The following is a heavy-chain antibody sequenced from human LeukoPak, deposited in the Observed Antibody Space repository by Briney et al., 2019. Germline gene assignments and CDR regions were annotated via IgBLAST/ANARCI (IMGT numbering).Heavy chain of an antibody. CDR3: ARGLPVLTYFDY. V-gene: IGHV4-34*01. Sequence: SETLSLTCAVYGGSFSGYYWSWIRQPPGKGLEWIGEINHSGSTNYNPSLKSRVTISVDTSKNQFSLKLSSVTAADTAVYYCARGLPVLTYFDYWGQGTLVTVSS. J-gene: IGHJ4*02. CDR1: GGSFSGYY. D-gene: IGHD1-1*01. CDR2: INHSGST.